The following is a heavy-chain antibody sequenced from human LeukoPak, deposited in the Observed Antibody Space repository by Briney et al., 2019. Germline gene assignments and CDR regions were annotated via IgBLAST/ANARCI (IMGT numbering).Heavy chain of an antibody. V-gene: IGHV4-59*08. J-gene: IGHJ4*02. CDR2: IYYSGNT. Sequence: SETPSLTCTVSGGSISSYHWSWIRQPPGKGLEWIGYIYYSGNTNYNPSLKSRVTISVDTSKNQFSLKLTSVTAADTAVYYCARGRSWFGNWGQGTLVTVSS. CDR1: GGSISSYH. D-gene: IGHD3-10*01. CDR3: ARGRSWFGN.